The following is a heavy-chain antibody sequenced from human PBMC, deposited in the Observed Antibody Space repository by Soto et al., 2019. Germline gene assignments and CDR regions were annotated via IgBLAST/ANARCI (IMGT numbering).Heavy chain of an antibody. D-gene: IGHD3-9*01. CDR1: GFTFSSYA. CDR3: ARAFLIDWLSSFDY. V-gene: IGHV3-30-3*01. J-gene: IGHJ4*02. Sequence: PWGSLRLSCAASGFTFSSYAMHWVRQAPGKGLEWVAVISYDGSNKYYADSVKGRFTISRDNSKNTLYLQMNSLRAEDTAVYYCARAFLIDWLSSFDYWGQGTLVTVSS. CDR2: ISYDGSNK.